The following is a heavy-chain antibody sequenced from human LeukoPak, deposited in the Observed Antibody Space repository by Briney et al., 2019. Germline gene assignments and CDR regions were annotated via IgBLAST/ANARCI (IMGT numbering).Heavy chain of an antibody. CDR1: GFTFSSYA. D-gene: IGHD5-18*01. J-gene: IGHJ6*02. CDR3: AKDTGDTAMVSYYYYGMDV. CDR2: ISAGGGST. V-gene: IGHV3-23*01. Sequence: GGSLRLSCAASGFTFSSYAMSWVRQAPGKGLEWVSGISAGGGSTYYADSVKGRFTISRDNSKNTLYLQMNSLRAEDTALYYCAKDTGDTAMVSYYYYGMDVWGQGTTVTVSS.